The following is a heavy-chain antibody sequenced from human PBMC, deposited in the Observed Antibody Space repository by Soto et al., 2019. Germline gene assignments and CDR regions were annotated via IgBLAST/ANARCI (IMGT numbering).Heavy chain of an antibody. Sequence: QVQLQESGPGLVKPSQTLSLTCTVSSGAISNGSYYWSWIRQHPGKGLEWIGWIYYSGNTYYNPSLERKVTMTVDMSTNQFSLKLTSVTAAETAVYYCVKFCGDVCSSPYFDYWGQGTLVTVSS. CDR1: SGAISNGSYY. V-gene: IGHV4-31*01. D-gene: IGHD2-21*02. J-gene: IGHJ4*02. CDR2: IYYSGNT. CDR3: VKFCGDVCSSPYFDY.